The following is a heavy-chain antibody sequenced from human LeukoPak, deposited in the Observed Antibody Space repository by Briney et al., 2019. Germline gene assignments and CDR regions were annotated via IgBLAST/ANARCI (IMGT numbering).Heavy chain of an antibody. J-gene: IGHJ6*03. Sequence: GGSLRLSCAASGFTLSNYGMNWVRQAPGKGLEWVSYISSSSSTIYYADSVKGRFTISRDNAKNSLYLQMNSLRAEDTAVYYCARYSSSSGYYYMDVWGKGTTVTVSS. V-gene: IGHV3-48*01. D-gene: IGHD6-6*01. CDR1: GFTLSNYG. CDR2: ISSSSSTI. CDR3: ARYSSSSGYYYMDV.